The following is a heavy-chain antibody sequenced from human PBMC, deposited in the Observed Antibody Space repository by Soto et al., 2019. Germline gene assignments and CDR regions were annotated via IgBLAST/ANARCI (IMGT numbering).Heavy chain of an antibody. D-gene: IGHD3-3*01. Sequence: GASVKVSCKASGGTFSSYAISWVRRAPGQGLEWMGGIIPIFGTANYAQKFQGRVTITADESTSTAYMELSSLRSEDTAVYYCATTVVFGVVTPIYYYGMDVCGQGTTVTVSS. J-gene: IGHJ6*02. V-gene: IGHV1-69*13. CDR1: GGTFSSYA. CDR2: IIPIFGTA. CDR3: ATTVVFGVVTPIYYYGMDV.